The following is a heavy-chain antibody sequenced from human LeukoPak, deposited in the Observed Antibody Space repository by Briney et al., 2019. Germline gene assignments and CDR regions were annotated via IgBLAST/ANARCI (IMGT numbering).Heavy chain of an antibody. V-gene: IGHV4-39*01. CDR2: VYYSGST. CDR1: GGSISTSFYY. Sequence: SETLSLTCTVSGGSISTSFYYWGWIRQPPGKGLEWIGTVYYSGSTYYNPSLTSRVTVLVDTSKNQFSLKLSSVTAADTAVYYCARRHNSGWYGDWGQGTLVTVSS. J-gene: IGHJ4*02. D-gene: IGHD6-13*01. CDR3: ARRHNSGWYGD.